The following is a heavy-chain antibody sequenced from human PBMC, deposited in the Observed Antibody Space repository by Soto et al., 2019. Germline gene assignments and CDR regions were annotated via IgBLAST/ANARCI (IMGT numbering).Heavy chain of an antibody. V-gene: IGHV5-51*01. Sequence: GESLQLSCKGSGYSFTSYWIGWVRQMPGKGLEWMGIIYPGDSDTRYSPSLQGQVTISADKSISTAYLQWSSRKASDTAMYYCARHGASYDILTGYPRYWGQGTLVTVSS. D-gene: IGHD3-9*01. J-gene: IGHJ4*02. CDR3: ARHGASYDILTGYPRY. CDR2: IYPGDSDT. CDR1: GYSFTSYW.